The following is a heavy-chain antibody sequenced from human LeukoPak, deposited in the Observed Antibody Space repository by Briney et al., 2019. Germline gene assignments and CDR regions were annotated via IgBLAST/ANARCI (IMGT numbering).Heavy chain of an antibody. Sequence: SETLSLTCSVSGGSISSDYWSWIRQPPGKGLEWIGYIHYSGNTNYNPSLKSRVTISVDTSKNQFSLKLSSVTAADTAVYYCARQSRIVGAKYYFDYWGQGTLVTVSS. CDR1: GGSISSDY. D-gene: IGHD1-26*01. J-gene: IGHJ4*02. V-gene: IGHV4-59*08. CDR2: IHYSGNT. CDR3: ARQSRIVGAKYYFDY.